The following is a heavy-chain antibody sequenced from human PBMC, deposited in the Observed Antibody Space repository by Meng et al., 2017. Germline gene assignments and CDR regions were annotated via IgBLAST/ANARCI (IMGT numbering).Heavy chain of an antibody. CDR2: INPSGGST. J-gene: IGHJ3*02. V-gene: IGHV1-46*01. CDR1: GYTFTSYY. CDR3: ARFTRVTFGEVIDAFDI. D-gene: IGHD3-16*01. Sequence: ASVKVSCKASGYTFTSYYMHWVRQAPGQGREWMGIINPSGGSTSYEQKFQGRVTMTRDTSTSTVYMALSSLRSEDTAVYYCARFTRVTFGEVIDAFDIWGQGTMVTVSS.